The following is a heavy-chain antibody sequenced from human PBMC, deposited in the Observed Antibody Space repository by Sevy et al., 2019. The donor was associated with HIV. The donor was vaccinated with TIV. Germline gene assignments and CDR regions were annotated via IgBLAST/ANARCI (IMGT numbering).Heavy chain of an antibody. V-gene: IGHV3-30-3*01. CDR1: GFTFSSYA. Sequence: GGSLRLSCAASGFTFSSYAMHWVRQAPGKGLEWVAVISYDGSNKYYADSVKGRFTISRDNSKNTLLLQMNSLRAEDTAVYYCASSLRFKAFDIWGQGTMVTVSS. CDR3: ASSLRFKAFDI. J-gene: IGHJ3*02. CDR2: ISYDGSNK.